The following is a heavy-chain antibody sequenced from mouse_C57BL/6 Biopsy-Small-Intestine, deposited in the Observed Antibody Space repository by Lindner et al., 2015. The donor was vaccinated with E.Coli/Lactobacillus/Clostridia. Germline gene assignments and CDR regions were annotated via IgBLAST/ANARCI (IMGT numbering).Heavy chain of an antibody. Sequence: VQLQESGPELVKPGASVKISCKASGYSFTDYNMNWVKQSNGKSLEWIGVINPDYGTTSYNQKFKGKATLTVDQSSSAAYMQLNSLTSEDSAVYYCALTGTEGFDYWGQGTTLTVSS. CDR3: ALTGTEGFDY. CDR2: INPDYGTT. CDR1: GYSFTDYN. D-gene: IGHD4-1*01. V-gene: IGHV1-39*01. J-gene: IGHJ2*01.